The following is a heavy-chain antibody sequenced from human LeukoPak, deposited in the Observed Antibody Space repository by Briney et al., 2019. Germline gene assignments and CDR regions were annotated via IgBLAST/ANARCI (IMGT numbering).Heavy chain of an antibody. D-gene: IGHD2-2*02. CDR1: GGSFSGYY. CDR2: INHSGST. V-gene: IGHV4-34*01. J-gene: IGHJ6*03. CDR3: ARGGVHCSSTSCYIAYHYYYYMDV. Sequence: PSETLSLTCAVYGGSFSGYYWSWIRQPPGKGLEWIGEINHSGSTNYNPSLKSRVTISVDTSKNQFSLKLSSVTAADTAVYYCARGGVHCSSTSCYIAYHYYYYMDVWGKETTVTVSS.